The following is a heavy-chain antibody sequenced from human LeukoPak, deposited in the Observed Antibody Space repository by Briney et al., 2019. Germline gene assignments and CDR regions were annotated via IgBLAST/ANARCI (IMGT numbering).Heavy chain of an antibody. J-gene: IGHJ4*02. Sequence: ASVKVSCKASGYTFSSYSMHWVRQAPGQGLEWMGIINPSGGSTSYAQKFQGRVTMTRNTSTSTVYMELSSLRSEDTAVYYCAREFYYESSAYGFEYWGQGTLVTVSS. CDR2: INPSGGST. V-gene: IGHV1-46*01. CDR1: GYTFSSYS. D-gene: IGHD3-22*01. CDR3: AREFYYESSAYGFEY.